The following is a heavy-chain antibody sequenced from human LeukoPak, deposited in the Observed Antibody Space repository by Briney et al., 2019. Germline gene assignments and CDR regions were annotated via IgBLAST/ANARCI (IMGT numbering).Heavy chain of an antibody. CDR1: DGSISSNSYY. CDR2: ISYSGRT. CDR3: AREAPLPITTADS. V-gene: IGHV4-39*07. J-gene: IGHJ5*02. Sequence: PSETLSLTCTVSDGSISSNSYYWGWIRQPPGKGLEWIGSISYSGRTYYNPSLESRVTISVDASKNQFSLELSSVTAADTAVYYCAREAPLPITTADSWGQGTLVTVSS. D-gene: IGHD6-13*01.